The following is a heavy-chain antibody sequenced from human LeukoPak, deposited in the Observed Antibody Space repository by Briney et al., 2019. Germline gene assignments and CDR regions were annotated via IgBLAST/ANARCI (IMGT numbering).Heavy chain of an antibody. Sequence: ASVKVSCKASGCTITDYYIHWVRQAPGQGLEWMGWINPNSGGTNYAQKFQGRVTMTRDTSISTAYMELSRLRSDDTAVYYCATLPACDYGDCGWYFDLWGRGTLVTVSS. J-gene: IGHJ2*01. CDR1: GCTITDYY. V-gene: IGHV1-2*02. CDR2: INPNSGGT. CDR3: ATLPACDYGDCGWYFDL. D-gene: IGHD4-17*01.